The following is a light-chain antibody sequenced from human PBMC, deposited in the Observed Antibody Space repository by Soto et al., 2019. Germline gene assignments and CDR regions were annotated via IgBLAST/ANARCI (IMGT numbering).Light chain of an antibody. V-gene: IGKV3-15*01. Sequence: EIVMTQSPATLSVSPGERVTLSCRASQHISSTLAWYQQKPGQAPRLLIYAASTRATGIPARFSGSGSGAEFTLTISSLQSEDFAVYYCQQYDNGPRTFGQGTKVEIK. CDR2: AAS. CDR3: QQYDNGPRT. CDR1: QHISST. J-gene: IGKJ1*01.